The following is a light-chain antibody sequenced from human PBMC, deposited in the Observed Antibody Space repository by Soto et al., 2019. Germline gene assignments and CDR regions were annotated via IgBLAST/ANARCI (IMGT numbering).Light chain of an antibody. CDR2: GAS. CDR3: HQYDTSPWT. V-gene: IGKV3-20*01. CDR1: QSVSSNF. J-gene: IGKJ1*01. Sequence: EIVLTQSPGTLSLSPGERATLSCRASQSVSSNFLAWYQQKPGQAPRLLIYGASSRAIGIPDRFSGSESGTDFTLTISRLEPEDFAVYYCHQYDTSPWTFGQGTKVEIK.